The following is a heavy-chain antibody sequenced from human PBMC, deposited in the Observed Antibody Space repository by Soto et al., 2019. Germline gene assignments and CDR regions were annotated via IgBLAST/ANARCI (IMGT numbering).Heavy chain of an antibody. Sequence: ASVKVSCKASGYTFTSYAMHWVRQAPGQRLEWMGWINAVNGNTKYSQKFQGRVTITADESTSTAYMELSSLRSEDTAVYYCARREGYYDFWSGYQSPDYYYYGMDVWGQGTTVTVSS. D-gene: IGHD3-3*01. CDR2: INAVNGNT. V-gene: IGHV1-3*01. CDR1: GYTFTSYA. CDR3: ARREGYYDFWSGYQSPDYYYYGMDV. J-gene: IGHJ6*02.